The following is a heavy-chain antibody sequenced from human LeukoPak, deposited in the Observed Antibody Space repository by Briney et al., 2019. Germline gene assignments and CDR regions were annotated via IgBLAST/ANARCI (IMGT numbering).Heavy chain of an antibody. J-gene: IGHJ4*02. CDR3: AKDRPMGIAAAGLFDY. D-gene: IGHD6-13*01. CDR1: GFTFNNYG. Sequence: GGSLRLSCAASGFTFNNYGMHWVRQAPGKGLEWVTLIQPDGNDKYYADSVKDRFTVSRDNSKNTLYLQLNSLRAEDTAVYYCAKDRPMGIAAAGLFDYWGQGTLVTVSS. V-gene: IGHV3-30*02. CDR2: IQPDGNDK.